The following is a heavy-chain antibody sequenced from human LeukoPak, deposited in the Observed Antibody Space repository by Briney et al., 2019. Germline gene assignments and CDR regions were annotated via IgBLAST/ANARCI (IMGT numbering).Heavy chain of an antibody. Sequence: ASVKVSCKASGYTFTCYYMHWVRQAPGQGLEWMGWINPNSGGTNYAQKFQGRVTITRDTSISTAYMELSRLRSDDTAVYYCARGARQSDFWSGYPIDYWGQGTLVTVSS. CDR2: INPNSGGT. J-gene: IGHJ4*02. V-gene: IGHV1-2*02. D-gene: IGHD3-3*01. CDR1: GYTFTCYY. CDR3: ARGARQSDFWSGYPIDY.